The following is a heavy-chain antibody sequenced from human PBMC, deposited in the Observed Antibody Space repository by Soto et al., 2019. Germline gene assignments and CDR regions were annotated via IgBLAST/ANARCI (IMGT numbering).Heavy chain of an antibody. V-gene: IGHV3-30*18. J-gene: IGHJ4*02. CDR3: AKDNSGSYYWLDY. CDR2: ISYDGSNK. CDR1: GFTFSSYG. Sequence: QVQLVESGGGVVQPGRSLRLSCAASGFTFSSYGMYWVRQAPGKGLEWVAIISYDGSNKYYADSVKGRFTISRDNSKNTLYLQMNSLRAEDTAVYYCAKDNSGSYYWLDYWGQGTLVTVSS. D-gene: IGHD1-26*01.